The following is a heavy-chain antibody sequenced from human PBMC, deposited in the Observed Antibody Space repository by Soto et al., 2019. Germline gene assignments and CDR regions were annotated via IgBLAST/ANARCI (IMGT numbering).Heavy chain of an antibody. V-gene: IGHV3-48*02. Sequence: EVQLVESGGGLVQPGGSLRVSCIDSGFTFRDYAFNWVRHAPGKGLEWVSYISVGGGSIFYADSVKGRFTISRDDARNSVYLQMNTLRHEDTAVYHCVRDHRWAFDIWGQGTVVTVSS. D-gene: IGHD2-15*01. CDR1: GFTFRDYA. CDR2: ISVGGGSI. J-gene: IGHJ3*02. CDR3: VRDHRWAFDI.